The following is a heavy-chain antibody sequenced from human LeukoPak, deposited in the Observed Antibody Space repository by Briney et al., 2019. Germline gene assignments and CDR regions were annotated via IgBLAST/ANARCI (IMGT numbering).Heavy chain of an antibody. J-gene: IGHJ4*02. V-gene: IGHV3-74*01. Sequence: SGGSLRLSCAASGSYWMHWVRQAPGEGLVWVSHINSDGSWTSYADSVKGRFTISKDNAKNTVYLQMNNLRAEDTAVYYCASFYETYWGRGTLVTVSS. CDR1: GSYW. D-gene: IGHD2/OR15-2a*01. CDR3: ASFYETY. CDR2: INSDGSWT.